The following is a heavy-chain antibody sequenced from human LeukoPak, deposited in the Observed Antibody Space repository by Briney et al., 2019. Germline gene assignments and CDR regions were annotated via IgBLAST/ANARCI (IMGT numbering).Heavy chain of an antibody. Sequence: AGGSLRLSCAASGFTFSSYAMIWVRQAPGKGLEWVSAISGSGGSTYYADSVKGRFTISRDNSKNTLYLQMNTLRAEDTAVYYCAKDSCSSTSCYSDYWGQGTLVTVSS. CDR3: AKDSCSSTSCYSDY. D-gene: IGHD2-2*01. V-gene: IGHV3-23*01. CDR1: GFTFSSYA. CDR2: ISGSGGST. J-gene: IGHJ4*02.